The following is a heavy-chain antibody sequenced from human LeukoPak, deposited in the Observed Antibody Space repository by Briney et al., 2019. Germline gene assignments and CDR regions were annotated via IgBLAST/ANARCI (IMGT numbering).Heavy chain of an antibody. CDR1: GGSISSRTYY. J-gene: IGHJ2*01. Sequence: PSETLALTCTVSGGSISSRTYYWGWIRQPPGNGLEWIGSFFDSGITYYNPSLTSRVTIFVDTSKNQFSLRLSSVPAADTAVYYCARRGPNWYFDLWGRGTLVTVST. V-gene: IGHV4-39*01. CDR3: ARRGPNWYFDL. CDR2: FFDSGIT. D-gene: IGHD3-10*01.